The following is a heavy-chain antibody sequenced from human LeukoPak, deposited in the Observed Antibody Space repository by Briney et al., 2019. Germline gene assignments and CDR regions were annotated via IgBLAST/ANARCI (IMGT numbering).Heavy chain of an antibody. Sequence: SVKVSCKASGGIFSSYAISWVRQAPGQGLEWMGGIIPIFGTANYAQKFQGRVTITTDESTSTAYMELSSLRSEDTAVYYCARSSPGVLPEYFQHWGQGTLVTVSS. CDR1: GGIFSSYA. V-gene: IGHV1-69*05. CDR3: ARSSPGVLPEYFQH. CDR2: IIPIFGTA. J-gene: IGHJ1*01. D-gene: IGHD3-10*01.